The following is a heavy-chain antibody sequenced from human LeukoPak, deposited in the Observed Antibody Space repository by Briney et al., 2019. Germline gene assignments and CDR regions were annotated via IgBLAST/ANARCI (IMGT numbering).Heavy chain of an antibody. V-gene: IGHV1-2*02. D-gene: IGHD3-3*01. CDR3: ARSYDLEWLQFAY. Sequence: ASVKVSCKASGYTFTGYYMHWVRQAPGQGLEWMGWINPNSGGINYAQKFQGRVTMTRDTSISTAYMELSRLRSDDTAVYYWARSYDLEWLQFAYWGQGTLVTVPA. CDR1: GYTFTGYY. J-gene: IGHJ4*02. CDR2: INPNSGGI.